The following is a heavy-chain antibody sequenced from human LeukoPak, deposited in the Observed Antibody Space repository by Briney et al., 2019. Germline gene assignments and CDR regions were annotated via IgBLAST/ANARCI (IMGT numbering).Heavy chain of an antibody. CDR2: ISWNSGSI. D-gene: IGHD3-10*01. CDR1: GFTFDDYA. V-gene: IGHV3-9*01. CDR3: AKADYYGSGRFDY. J-gene: IGHJ4*02. Sequence: GGSLRLSCAASGFTFDDYAMHWVRQAPGKGLEWVSGISWNSGSIGYADSVKGRFTISSDNAKNSLYLQMNSLRAEDTALYYCAKADYYGSGRFDYWGQGTLVTVSS.